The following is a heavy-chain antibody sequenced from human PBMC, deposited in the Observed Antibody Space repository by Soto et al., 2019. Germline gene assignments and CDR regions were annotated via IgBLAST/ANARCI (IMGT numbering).Heavy chain of an antibody. CDR1: GFTFSSYS. CDR3: ARQIYDSDTGPNFQYYFDS. D-gene: IGHD3-22*01. V-gene: IGHV5-51*01. CDR2: IFSSDSSA. Sequence: GESLKISCKASGFTFSSYSLGWVRHMPGKGLQWMGNIFSSDSSAKYSPSFVGQVTISVDRSINTAYLQWSSLKASDTAMYYCARQIYDSDTGPNFQYYFDSWGQGTPVTVSS. J-gene: IGHJ4*02.